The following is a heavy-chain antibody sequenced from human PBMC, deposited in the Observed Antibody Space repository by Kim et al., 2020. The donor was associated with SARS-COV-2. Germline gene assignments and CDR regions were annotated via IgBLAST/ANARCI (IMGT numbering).Heavy chain of an antibody. D-gene: IGHD6-13*01. J-gene: IGHJ4*02. CDR3: ARDYYRGAAGTTGGY. CDR1: GFTFSSYA. CDR2: ISYDGSNK. V-gene: IGHV3-30-3*01. Sequence: GGSLRLSCAASGFTFSSYAMSWVRQAPGKGLEWVAVISYDGSNKYYADSVKGRFTISRDNSKNTLYMQMNSLRAEDTAVYYCARDYYRGAAGTTGGYWGQGTLVTVSS.